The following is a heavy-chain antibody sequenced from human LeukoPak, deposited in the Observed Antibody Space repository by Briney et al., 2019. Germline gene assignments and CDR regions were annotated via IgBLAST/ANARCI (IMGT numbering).Heavy chain of an antibody. CDR1: GFTFSSYS. J-gene: IGHJ3*02. CDR2: ISSSSSTI. Sequence: GGSLRLSCAASGFTFSSYSMNWVRQAPGKGLEWVSYISSSSSTIYYADSVKGRFTISRDNAKNSLYLQMNSLRAEDTAVHYCARDQGAGTTSTDGDAFDIWGQGTMVTVSS. D-gene: IGHD1-7*01. V-gene: IGHV3-48*01. CDR3: ARDQGAGTTSTDGDAFDI.